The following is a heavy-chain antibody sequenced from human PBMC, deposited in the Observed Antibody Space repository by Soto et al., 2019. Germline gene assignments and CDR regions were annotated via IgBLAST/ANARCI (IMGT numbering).Heavy chain of an antibody. D-gene: IGHD5-12*01. CDR1: GFTFSNYA. Sequence: GGFLRLSCAASGFTFSNYAMHWVRQAPGKGLEWVAVISYDGSNKYYAESVKGRFFVSRDSSKSTVYLQMNSLGVEDTAVYYCVRGRIPRKNGYGHGDYWGQGALVTVSS. CDR3: VRGRIPRKNGYGHGDY. J-gene: IGHJ4*02. CDR2: ISYDGSNK. V-gene: IGHV3-30*14.